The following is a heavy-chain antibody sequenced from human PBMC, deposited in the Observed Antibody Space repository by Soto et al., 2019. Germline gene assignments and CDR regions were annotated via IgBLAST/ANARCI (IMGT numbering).Heavy chain of an antibody. CDR1: GFTFSRDS. D-gene: IGHD6-13*01. CDR3: AREGDGSRWFNYFDY. J-gene: IGHJ4*02. Sequence: EMPLVESGGGLVQPGGSLRLACAASGFTFSRDSMNWVRQAPGKGLEWVSYMSSGGSTIYYADSVKGRFTISRDNAKNALYLQMNSLRAEDTAVYYCAREGDGSRWFNYFDYWGQGTQVTVSS. CDR2: MSSGGSTI. V-gene: IGHV3-48*01.